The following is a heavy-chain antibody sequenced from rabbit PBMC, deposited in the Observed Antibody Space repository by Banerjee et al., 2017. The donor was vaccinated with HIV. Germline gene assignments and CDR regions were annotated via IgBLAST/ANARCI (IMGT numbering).Heavy chain of an antibody. J-gene: IGHJ4*01. V-gene: IGHV1S47*01. CDR2: IYPEYGTR. Sequence: QEQLVESGGGLVTLGGSLKLSCKASGIDFSTYGITWVRQAPGKGLEWIAYIYPEYGTRDYASWVNGRFTISLDKAQNTVFLQMTSLTAADTATYFCARGLVAGVLDLWGPGTLVTVS. CDR3: ARGLVAGVLDL. CDR1: GIDFSTYG. D-gene: IGHD3-3*01.